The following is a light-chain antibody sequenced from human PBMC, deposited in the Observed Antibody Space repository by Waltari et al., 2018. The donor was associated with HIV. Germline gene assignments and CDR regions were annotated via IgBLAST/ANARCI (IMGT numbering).Light chain of an antibody. CDR1: QNINNW. J-gene: IGKJ2*01. V-gene: IGKV1-5*03. Sequence: DIQLTQSPSSLSASVGDRVTITCRASQNINNWLAWYQQKPGETPKFLIYRASTLESGVPSRCSGSGSGTEFSLTISSLQPEDFAIYFCQQYKSYPVTFGRGT. CDR2: RAS. CDR3: QQYKSYPVT.